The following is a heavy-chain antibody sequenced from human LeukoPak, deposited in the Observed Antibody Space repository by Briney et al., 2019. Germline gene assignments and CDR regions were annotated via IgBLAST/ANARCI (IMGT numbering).Heavy chain of an antibody. V-gene: IGHV4-39*07. CDR1: GGSISSSSYY. J-gene: IGHJ4*02. D-gene: IGHD3-3*01. CDR2: IYYSGST. Sequence: TASETLSLTCTVSGGSISSSSYYWGWIRQPPGKGLEWIGSIYYSGSTYYNPSLKSRVTISVDTSKNQFSLKLSSVTAADTAVYYCAGDFWSGYYFRDWGQGTLVTVSS. CDR3: AGDFWSGYYFRD.